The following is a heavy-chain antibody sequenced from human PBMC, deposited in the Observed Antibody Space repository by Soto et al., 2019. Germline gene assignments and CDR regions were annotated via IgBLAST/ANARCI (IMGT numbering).Heavy chain of an antibody. CDR2: IIPIFGTA. Sequence: SVKVSCKASGYTFTNFGISWVRQAPGQGLEWMGGIIPIFGTANYAQKFQGRVTITADESTSTAYMELSSLRSEDTAVYYCARELRYCSGGSCYFLPGIDYWGQGTLVTVSS. CDR1: GYTFTNFG. D-gene: IGHD2-15*01. J-gene: IGHJ4*02. V-gene: IGHV1-69*13. CDR3: ARELRYCSGGSCYFLPGIDY.